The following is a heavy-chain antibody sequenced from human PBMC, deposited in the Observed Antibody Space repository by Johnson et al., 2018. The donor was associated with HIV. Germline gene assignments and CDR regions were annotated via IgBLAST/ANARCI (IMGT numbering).Heavy chain of an antibody. CDR2: IYSGDST. CDR3: ARDDTMMHGFDI. Sequence: EVQLVESGGGLVQPGGSLRLSCAASGFTVSSNYMSWVRQAPGKGLEWVSVIYSGDSTYYADSVKGRCTISRDNSKNTLYLQMNSLRAEDTAVYYCARDDTMMHGFDIWGQGTKVTVSS. V-gene: IGHV3-66*01. CDR1: GFTVSSNY. D-gene: IGHD3-22*01. J-gene: IGHJ3*02.